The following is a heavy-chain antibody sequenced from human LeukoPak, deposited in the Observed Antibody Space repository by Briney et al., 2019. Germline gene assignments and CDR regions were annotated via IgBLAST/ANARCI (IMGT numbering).Heavy chain of an antibody. Sequence: TGGTLRLSCAASGFTFSSYGMSWVRQAPGKGLEWVSAISGSGGSTYYADSVKGRFTISRDNSKNTLYLQMNSLRAEDTAVYYCANGGSGSGNSWGQGTLVTVSS. CDR3: ANGGSGSGNS. D-gene: IGHD3-10*01. V-gene: IGHV3-23*01. J-gene: IGHJ4*02. CDR2: ISGSGGST. CDR1: GFTFSSYG.